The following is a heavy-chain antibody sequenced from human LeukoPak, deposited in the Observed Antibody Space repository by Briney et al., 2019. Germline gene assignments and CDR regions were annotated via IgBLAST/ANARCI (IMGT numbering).Heavy chain of an antibody. J-gene: IGHJ4*02. V-gene: IGHV3-72*01. Sequence: GGSLRLSCAATGFTFSDHSMDWVRQAPGKGLEWVGRTKNKGHNYTTQHAASVTGRFTISRDNSKKSMYLQMISLKTEDTAVYYCVAYLSGYAYWGQGTLVTVS. CDR3: VAYLSGYAY. CDR1: GFTFSDHS. CDR2: TKNKGHNYTT. D-gene: IGHD3-16*01.